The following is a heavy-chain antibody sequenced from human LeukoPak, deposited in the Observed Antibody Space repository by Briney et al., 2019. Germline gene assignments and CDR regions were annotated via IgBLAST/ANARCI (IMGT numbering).Heavy chain of an antibody. J-gene: IGHJ3*02. CDR2: ISSSSSYM. CDR3: ARETRSTQGAFDI. Sequence: PGGSLRLSCAASGFTFSSYSMNWVRQAPGKGLEWVSSISSSSSYMYYADSVKGRFTISRDNAKNSLYLQMNSLRAEDTAVYYCARETRSTQGAFDIWGQGTMVTVSS. V-gene: IGHV3-21*01. CDR1: GFTFSSYS.